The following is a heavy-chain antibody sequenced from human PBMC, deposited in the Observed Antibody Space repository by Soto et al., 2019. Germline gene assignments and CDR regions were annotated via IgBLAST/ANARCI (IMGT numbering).Heavy chain of an antibody. CDR2: IYHSGST. Sequence: SETLSLTCTVSGGSISSGGYSWSWIRQPPGKGLEWIGYIYHSGSTYYNPSLKSRVTISVDRSKNQFSLKLSSVTAADTAVYYCARGPPFHWGQGTPVTVS. J-gene: IGHJ4*02. V-gene: IGHV4-30-2*01. CDR1: GGSISSGGYS. CDR3: ARGPPFH. D-gene: IGHD3-16*01.